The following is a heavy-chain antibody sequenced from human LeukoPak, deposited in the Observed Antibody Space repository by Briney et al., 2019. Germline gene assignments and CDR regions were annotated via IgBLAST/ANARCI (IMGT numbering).Heavy chain of an antibody. Sequence: GASVKVSCKASGGTFSNYAISWVRQAPGQGLEWMGGIIPIFTTTNYAQKFQGRVTITADKSTNAAYMELSRLRSEDTAVYYCAQDVLDYYDRSKYVTWGQGTRVTVSS. V-gene: IGHV1-69*06. D-gene: IGHD3-22*01. J-gene: IGHJ5*02. CDR1: GGTFSNYA. CDR2: IIPIFTTT. CDR3: AQDVLDYYDRSKYVT.